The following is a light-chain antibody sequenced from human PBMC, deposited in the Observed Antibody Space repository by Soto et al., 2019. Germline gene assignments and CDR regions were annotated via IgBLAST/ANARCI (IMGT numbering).Light chain of an antibody. J-gene: IGKJ1*01. V-gene: IGKV1-5*03. CDR2: KAS. CDR3: QQYNDYSWM. CDR1: QSISAW. Sequence: DIQMTQSPSTLSASVGDSVSINCRASQSISAWLAWYQQKPGKAPRLLIYKASTLEIGVPSRFSGSGSGTEFTLTISSLQPDDVAIYYCQQYNDYSWMFGQGTKVDIK.